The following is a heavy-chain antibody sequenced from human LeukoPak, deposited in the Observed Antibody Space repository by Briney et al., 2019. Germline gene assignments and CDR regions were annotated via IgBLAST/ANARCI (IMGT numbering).Heavy chain of an antibody. CDR2: IYTSGSS. D-gene: IGHD6-25*01. CDR1: RGFSSSYY. Sequence: SETLSLTCSVSRGFSSSYYWSWIRQPPGKGLECIGYIYTSGSSNYNPSLKSRVTISVATYKNQFSLKLTSVTAADTAVYYCARCRSSRYANFDYWGQGTLVTVSS. J-gene: IGHJ4*02. V-gene: IGHV4-4*09. CDR3: ARCRSSRYANFDY.